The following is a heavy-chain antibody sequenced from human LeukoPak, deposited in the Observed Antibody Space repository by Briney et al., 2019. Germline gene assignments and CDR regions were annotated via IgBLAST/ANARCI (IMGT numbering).Heavy chain of an antibody. CDR2: IYYSGST. CDR3: ARGAGRGRDYYYYMDV. D-gene: IGHD3-10*01. CDR1: GGSISSYY. J-gene: IGHJ6*03. Sequence: PSETLSLTCTVSGGSISSYYWSWIRQPPGKGLEWIGIIYYSGSTNYNPSLNSRVTISVDTSKNQFSLKLSSVTAADTAVYSCARGAGRGRDYYYYMDVWGKGTTVTISS. V-gene: IGHV4-59*08.